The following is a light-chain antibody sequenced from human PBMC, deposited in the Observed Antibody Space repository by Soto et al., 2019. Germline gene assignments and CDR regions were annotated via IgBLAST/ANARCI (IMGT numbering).Light chain of an antibody. J-gene: IGLJ1*01. CDR3: QSYDSSLSAYV. CDR2: GNS. V-gene: IGLV1-40*01. CDR1: SSNIGAGYD. Sequence: QSVLTQPPSVSGAPGQRVTISCTGSSSNIGAGYDVHWYQQLPGTAPKLLIYGNSNRPSGVPDRFSGSKSGTSTSLAITGLQAEDEADYCCQSYDSSLSAYVFGTGTKVTFL.